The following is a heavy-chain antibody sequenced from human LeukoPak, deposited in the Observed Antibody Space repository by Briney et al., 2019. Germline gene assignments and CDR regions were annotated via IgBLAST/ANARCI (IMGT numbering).Heavy chain of an antibody. J-gene: IGHJ6*04. CDR2: IIPNSGGT. CDR3: ARGGCTNGVCMESLDV. CDR1: GYTFTGYY. V-gene: IGHV1-2*02. D-gene: IGHD2-8*01. Sequence: GASVKVSCKASGYTFTGYYMHWVRQAPGQGLEWMGWIIPNSGGTNYAQKFQGRVTMTRDTSISTAYMELSRLRSDDTAVYYCARGGCTNGVCMESLDVWGKGTTVTVSS.